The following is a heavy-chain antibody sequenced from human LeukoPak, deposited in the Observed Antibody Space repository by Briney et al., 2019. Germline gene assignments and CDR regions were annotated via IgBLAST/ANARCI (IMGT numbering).Heavy chain of an antibody. CDR1: AYNFTGYY. CDR2: INPNSGGT. CDR3: ARDLPYDSSGYYSDYFDY. D-gene: IGHD3-22*01. Sequence: ASVKVSCKASAYNFTGYYMHWVRQAPGQGLDWMGWINPNSGGTNYAQKFQGRVTMTRDTSISTAYMELSRLRSDDTAVYYCARDLPYDSSGYYSDYFDYWGQGTLVTVPS. J-gene: IGHJ4*02. V-gene: IGHV1-2*02.